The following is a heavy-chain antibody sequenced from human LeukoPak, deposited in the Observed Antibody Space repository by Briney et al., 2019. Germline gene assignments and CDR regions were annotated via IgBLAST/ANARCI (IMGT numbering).Heavy chain of an antibody. CDR1: GFTFDDYA. CDR2: ISWNSGSI. CDR3: AKGAHFDWLLYPFDY. D-gene: IGHD3-9*01. J-gene: IGHJ4*02. V-gene: IGHV3-9*01. Sequence: GGSLRLSCAASGFTFDDYAMHWVRQAPGKGLEWVSGISWNSGSIGYADSVKGRFTISRDNAKNSLYLQMNSLRAEDTALYYCAKGAHFDWLLYPFDYWGQGTLVTVSS.